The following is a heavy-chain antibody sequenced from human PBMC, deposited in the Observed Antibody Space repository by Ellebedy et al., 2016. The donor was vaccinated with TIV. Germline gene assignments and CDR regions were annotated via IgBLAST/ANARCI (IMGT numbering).Heavy chain of an antibody. CDR2: ITDSSSST. V-gene: IGHV3-23*01. CDR1: GFTFSNAW. D-gene: IGHD3-3*01. Sequence: GESLKISCAASGFTFSNAWMSWVRQAPGKGLEWVSAITDSSSSTYYADSVKGRFTLSRDNSKNTLYLQMNSLRAEDTAVYHCTKGSAPSRPYYFDYWGQGTLVTVSS. J-gene: IGHJ4*02. CDR3: TKGSAPSRPYYFDY.